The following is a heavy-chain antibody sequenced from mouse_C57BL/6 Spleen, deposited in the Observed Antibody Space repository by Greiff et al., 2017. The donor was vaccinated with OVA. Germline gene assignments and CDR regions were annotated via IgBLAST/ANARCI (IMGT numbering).Heavy chain of an antibody. CDR1: GFNIKDYY. V-gene: IGHV14-1*01. CDR3: TTDYYGSRPDY. J-gene: IGHJ2*01. Sequence: EVQLQQSGAELVRPGASVKLSCTASGFNIKDYYMHWVKQRPEQGLEWIGSIDPEDGDTEYDPKFQGKATMTAATSSNTAYLQLSSLTSEDTAVSYCTTDYYGSRPDYWGQGTTLTVSS. CDR2: IDPEDGDT. D-gene: IGHD1-1*01.